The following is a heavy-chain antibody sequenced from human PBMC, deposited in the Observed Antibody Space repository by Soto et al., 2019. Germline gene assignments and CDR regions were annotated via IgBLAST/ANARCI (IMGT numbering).Heavy chain of an antibody. CDR1: GGFVSSASYF. V-gene: IGHV4-61*01. CDR2: VYYTGTT. CDR3: ASMRFGEVPYWFDP. Sequence: QVQLQESGPGLVKPSETLSFTCTVSGGFVSSASYFWSWIRQPPGKEMEFIAYVYYTGTTKYSPPLKSRASISLDTSKNQFSLNLSSVTTADTAIYYCASMRFGEVPYWFDPWGQGILVTVS. J-gene: IGHJ5*02. D-gene: IGHD3-3*01.